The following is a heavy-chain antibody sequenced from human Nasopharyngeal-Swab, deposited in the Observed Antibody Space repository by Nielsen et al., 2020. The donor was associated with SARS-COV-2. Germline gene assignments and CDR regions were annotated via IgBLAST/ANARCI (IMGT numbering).Heavy chain of an antibody. CDR3: AREEEEGTVPNNWFDP. CDR2: IYYSGST. CDR1: GGSISSYY. J-gene: IGHJ5*02. Sequence: SETLSRTCTGSGGSISSYYWSWIRQPPGKGLEWIGYIYYSGSTNYNPSLKSRVTISVDTSKNQFSLKLSSVTAADTAVYYCAREEEEGTVPNNWFDPWGQGTLVTVSS. V-gene: IGHV4-59*01. D-gene: IGHD4-17*01.